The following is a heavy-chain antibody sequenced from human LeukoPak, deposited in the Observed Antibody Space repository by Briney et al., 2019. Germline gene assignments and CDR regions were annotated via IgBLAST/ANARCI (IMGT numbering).Heavy chain of an antibody. CDR1: GFIFSNYW. J-gene: IGHJ4*02. V-gene: IGHV3-7*01. CDR2: IKPDGSEK. CDR3: ARGGNSSWDY. Sequence: PGGSLRLSCAASGFIFSNYWMSWVRQAPGKGLEWVANIKPDGSEKYYVGSLKGRFTISRDNAKNSLYLQMNSLRVEDTAVYYCARGGNSSWDYWGQGALVTVSS. D-gene: IGHD6-6*01.